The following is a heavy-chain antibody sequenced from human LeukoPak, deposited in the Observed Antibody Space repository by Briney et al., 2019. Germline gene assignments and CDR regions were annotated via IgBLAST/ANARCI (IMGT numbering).Heavy chain of an antibody. V-gene: IGHV3-48*02. J-gene: IGHJ4*02. CDR3: ASTISDY. D-gene: IGHD5-24*01. CDR1: GFTFSSYS. CDR2: ISSSSTI. Sequence: GGSLRLSCAASGFTFSSYSMNWVRQAPGKGLEWVSYISSSSTIYHADSVKGRFTISRDNAKNSLYLQMNSLRDEDTAVYYCASTISDYWGQGTLVTVSS.